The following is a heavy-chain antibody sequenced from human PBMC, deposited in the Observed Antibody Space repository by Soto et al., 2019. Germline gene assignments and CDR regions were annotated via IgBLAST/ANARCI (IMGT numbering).Heavy chain of an antibody. CDR3: ARRVVVDPASTPVALDT. V-gene: IGHV1-69*02. J-gene: IGHJ3*02. Sequence: GASVKVSCKASGGTFSSYTISWVRQAPGQGLEWMGRIIPILGIANYAQKFQGRVTITADKPTSTAYMELSSLRSEDTAVYYCARRVVVDPASTPVALDTWGQGTLVT. CDR2: IIPILGIA. D-gene: IGHD2-15*01. CDR1: GGTFSSYT.